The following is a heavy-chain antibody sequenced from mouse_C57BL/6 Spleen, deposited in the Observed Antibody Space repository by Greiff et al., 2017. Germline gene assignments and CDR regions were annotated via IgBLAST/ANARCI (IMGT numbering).Heavy chain of an antibody. Sequence: VQLQQPGAELVMPGASVKLSCKASGYTFTSYWMHWVKQRPGQGLAWIGEIDPSDSYTNYNQKFKGKSTFTVDKSSSTAYMQLSSLTSEDSAVYYCARGGLRRRGFDYWGQGTTLTVSS. CDR3: ARGGLRRRGFDY. V-gene: IGHV1-69*01. D-gene: IGHD2-4*01. CDR2: IDPSDSYT. CDR1: GYTFTSYW. J-gene: IGHJ2*01.